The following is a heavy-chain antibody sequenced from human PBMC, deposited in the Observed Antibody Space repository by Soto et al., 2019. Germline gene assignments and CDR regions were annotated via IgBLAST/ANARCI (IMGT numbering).Heavy chain of an antibody. D-gene: IGHD2-15*01. CDR3: ARGASETVHCSGGSCYSGHAFDI. Sequence: GGSLRLSCAASGFTFSSYSMNWVRQAPGKGLEWVSSISSSSSYIYYADSVKGRFTISRDNAKNSLYLQMNSLRAEDTAVYYCARGASETVHCSGGSCYSGHAFDIWGQGTMVTVSS. CDR2: ISSSSSYI. J-gene: IGHJ3*02. CDR1: GFTFSSYS. V-gene: IGHV3-21*01.